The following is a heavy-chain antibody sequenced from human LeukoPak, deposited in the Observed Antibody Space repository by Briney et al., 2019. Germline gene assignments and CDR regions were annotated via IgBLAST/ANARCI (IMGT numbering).Heavy chain of an antibody. CDR3: ARGTVTTSFFDY. CDR1: GGSISSYH. CDR2: IYYTGST. D-gene: IGHD4-17*01. V-gene: IGHV4-59*01. Sequence: SETLSLTCSLSGGSISSYHWSWIRQPPGKGLEWIGYIYYTGSTNYSPSLKSRVTMSVDTSKNQFPLKLSSVTAADTAVYYCARGTVTTSFFDYWGQGTLVTVSS. J-gene: IGHJ4*02.